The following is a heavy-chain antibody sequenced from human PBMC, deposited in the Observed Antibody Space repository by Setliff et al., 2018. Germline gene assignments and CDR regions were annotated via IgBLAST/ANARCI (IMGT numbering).Heavy chain of an antibody. V-gene: IGHV4-59*11. Sequence: SETLSLTCTISGDSISNHYWTWIRQPPGKTLEWMGYIFYNGVTSYNASLESRAAISVDSSKNQFSLKLRSVTAADTAVYYCARDRSTVIRGVTSFFYYYMDVWGGGTTVTVSS. D-gene: IGHD3-10*01. J-gene: IGHJ6*03. CDR3: ARDRSTVIRGVTSFFYYYMDV. CDR2: IFYNGVT. CDR1: GDSISNHY.